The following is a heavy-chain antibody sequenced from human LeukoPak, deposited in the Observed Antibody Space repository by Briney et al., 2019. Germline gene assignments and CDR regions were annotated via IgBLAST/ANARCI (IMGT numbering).Heavy chain of an antibody. CDR2: IYHSGST. CDR1: GDSISSGSW. Sequence: PSKTPSLICAVSGDSISSGSWWSWVRQPPGKGLEWIGEIYHSGSTNYNPSLKSRVTISIDKSKNQFSLKLSSVTAADTAVYYCAKGSSGMDFWGQGTTVTVSS. J-gene: IGHJ6*02. D-gene: IGHD2-15*01. CDR3: AKGSSGMDF. V-gene: IGHV4-4*02.